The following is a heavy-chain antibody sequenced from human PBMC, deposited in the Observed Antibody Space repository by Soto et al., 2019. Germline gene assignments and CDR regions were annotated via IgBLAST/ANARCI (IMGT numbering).Heavy chain of an antibody. CDR1: GFAFSTYW. CDR3: ARFDGYSSSWSFDY. V-gene: IGHV3-7*01. D-gene: IGHD6-13*01. Sequence: GGSLRLSCAASGFAFSTYWMSWVRQAPGKGLEWVANIKQDESHKYYVESVQGRFTISRDNAKNSLYLQMNSLRAEDTAVYYCARFDGYSSSWSFDYWGQGTLVTVSS. CDR2: IKQDESHK. J-gene: IGHJ4*02.